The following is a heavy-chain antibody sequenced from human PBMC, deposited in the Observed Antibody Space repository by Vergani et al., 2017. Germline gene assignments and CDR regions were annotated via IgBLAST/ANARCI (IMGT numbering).Heavy chain of an antibody. CDR3: AGDDSAIAVAADYFDY. CDR2: ISAYNGNT. V-gene: IGHV1-18*04. J-gene: IGHJ4*02. Sequence: QVQLVQSGAEVKKPGASVKVSCKASGYTFTSYGISWVRQAPGQGLEWMGWISAYNGNTNYAQKLQGRVTMTTDTSTSTAYMELWSLRSDYTAVYYCAGDDSAIAVAADYFDYWGQGTLVTVSS. CDR1: GYTFTSYG. D-gene: IGHD6-19*01.